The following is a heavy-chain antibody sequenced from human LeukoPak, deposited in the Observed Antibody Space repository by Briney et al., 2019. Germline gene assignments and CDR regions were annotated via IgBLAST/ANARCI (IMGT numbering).Heavy chain of an antibody. V-gene: IGHV3-23*01. CDR1: GFTFSTYA. CDR3: AKDGSSSGYPYYMDV. D-gene: IGHD5-12*01. CDR2: ISGSGGST. Sequence: GGSLRLSCEVSGFTFSTYAMSWVRQAPGKGLEWVSVISGSGGSTYYADSVKGRFTISRDKSKNTLYLQMNSLRAEDTAVYYCAKDGSSSGYPYYMDVWGKGTTVTVSS. J-gene: IGHJ6*03.